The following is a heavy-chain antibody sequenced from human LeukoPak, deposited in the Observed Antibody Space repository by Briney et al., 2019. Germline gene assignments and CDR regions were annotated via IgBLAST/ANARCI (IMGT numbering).Heavy chain of an antibody. Sequence: AGGSLRLSCAASGFTFSSYSMNWVRQAPGKGLEWVANIKQDGSEKYYVDSVKGRFTISRDNAKNSLYLQMNSLRAEDTAVYYCAREGKTTEGAFDYWGQGTLVTVSS. CDR1: GFTFSSYS. CDR3: AREGKTTEGAFDY. J-gene: IGHJ4*02. CDR2: IKQDGSEK. V-gene: IGHV3-7*01. D-gene: IGHD4-17*01.